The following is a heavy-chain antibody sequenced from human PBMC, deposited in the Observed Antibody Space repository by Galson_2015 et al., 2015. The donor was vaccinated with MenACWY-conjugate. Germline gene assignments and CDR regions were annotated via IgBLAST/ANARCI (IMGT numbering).Heavy chain of an antibody. D-gene: IGHD4-23*01. V-gene: IGHV1-46*01. CDR3: AISREVVTPFSPCDL. J-gene: IGHJ3*01. CDR1: GYIFTLYY. Sequence: SVKVSCKASGYIFTLYYIHWVRQAPGQGLEWMGTISPSAGITHYAQKFQGRVTFTRDMSTSTAYMELSSLRSDDTAVYYCAISREVVTPFSPCDLWGQGTMITVSS. CDR2: ISPSAGIT.